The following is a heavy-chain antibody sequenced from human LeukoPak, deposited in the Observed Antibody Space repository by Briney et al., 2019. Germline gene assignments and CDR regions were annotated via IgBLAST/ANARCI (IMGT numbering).Heavy chain of an antibody. CDR1: GDSMGNFY. D-gene: IGHD3-22*01. CDR2: IRTDGTT. Sequence: SETLSLTCSVSGDSMGNFYWNWLRQPAGKGLEWIGRIRTDGTTYANPSFESAVTMSVDTSNNHISLRLSSATAADTAVYYCARSTGFYTTYYMDVWGKGTTVIVSS. J-gene: IGHJ6*03. V-gene: IGHV4-4*07. CDR3: ARSTGFYTTYYMDV.